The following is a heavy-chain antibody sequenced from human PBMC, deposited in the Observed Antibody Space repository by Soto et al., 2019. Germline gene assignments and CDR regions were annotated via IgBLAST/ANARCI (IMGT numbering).Heavy chain of an antibody. CDR2: ISRSGNVI. Sequence: EVQLLESGGDLVQPGGSLRLSCAASGFAFSNYAVTWVRQAQGKGLEWVSSISRSGNVIYYADSVKGRFIISRDNXXXXXXXXXXXXXXXXXXXXXXXXXXXXXYIGAFDDWGQGTLVTVSS. J-gene: IGHJ4*02. V-gene: IGHV3-23*01. CDR3: XXXXXXXYIGAFDD. CDR1: GFAFSNYA.